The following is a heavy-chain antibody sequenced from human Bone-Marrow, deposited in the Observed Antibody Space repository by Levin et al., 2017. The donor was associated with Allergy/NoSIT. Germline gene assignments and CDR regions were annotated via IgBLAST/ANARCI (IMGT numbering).Heavy chain of an antibody. J-gene: IGHJ4*02. Sequence: LSLTCAASGFTFRSYAMSWVRQAPGKGLEWVSTIGESGSTTYYVDSVKGRFTISRDNSKNTLFLQMNSLRADDTAIYYCARYGHSGYGDFDYWGQGTLVTVSS. V-gene: IGHV3-23*01. D-gene: IGHD5-12*01. CDR3: ARYGHSGYGDFDY. CDR2: IGESGSTT. CDR1: GFTFRSYA.